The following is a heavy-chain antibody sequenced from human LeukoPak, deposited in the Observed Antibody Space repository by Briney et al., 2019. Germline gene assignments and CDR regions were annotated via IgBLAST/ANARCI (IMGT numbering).Heavy chain of an antibody. Sequence: SVKVSCKASGGTFSSYAISWVRQSPGQGLEWMGGIIPIFGTANYAQKFQGRGTITADESTSTAYMELSSLRSEDTAVYYCARGKATTTYYFDYWGQGTLVTVSS. J-gene: IGHJ4*02. V-gene: IGHV1-69*13. CDR2: IIPIFGTA. CDR1: GGTFSSYA. CDR3: ARGKATTTYYFDY. D-gene: IGHD5-24*01.